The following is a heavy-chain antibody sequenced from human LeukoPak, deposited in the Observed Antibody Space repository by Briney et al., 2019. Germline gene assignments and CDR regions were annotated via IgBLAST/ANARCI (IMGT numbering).Heavy chain of an antibody. CDR3: ARDNGGTAMAYYYYYYMDV. CDR1: GYTFTSYA. CDR2: ISAYNGNT. V-gene: IGHV1-18*01. J-gene: IGHJ6*03. Sequence: ASVKVSCKASGYTFTSYAITWVRQAPGQGLEWMGWISAYNGNTNYAQNLQGRVTMTTDTSTSTAYMELRSLRSEDAAVYYCARDNGGTAMAYYYYYYMDVWGKGTTVTISS. D-gene: IGHD5-18*01.